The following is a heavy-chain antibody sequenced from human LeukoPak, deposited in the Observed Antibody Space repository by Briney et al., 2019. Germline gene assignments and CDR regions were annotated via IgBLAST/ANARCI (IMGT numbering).Heavy chain of an antibody. CDR3: ARDGPLDCSSTSCYNYYGMDV. CDR1: GGTFSSYA. D-gene: IGHD2-2*01. J-gene: IGHJ6*02. CDR2: IIPILGIA. V-gene: IGHV1-69*04. Sequence: SVKVSCKASGGTFSSYAISWVRQAPGQGLEWMGRIIPILGIANYAQKFQGRVTITADKSTSTAYMELSSLRSEDTAVYYCARDGPLDCSSTSCYNYYGMDVWGQGTTVTVSS.